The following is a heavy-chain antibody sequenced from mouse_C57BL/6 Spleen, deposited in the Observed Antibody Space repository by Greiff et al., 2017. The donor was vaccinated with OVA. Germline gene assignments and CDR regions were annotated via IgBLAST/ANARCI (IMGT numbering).Heavy chain of an antibody. V-gene: IGHV1-26*01. J-gene: IGHJ1*03. CDR1: GYTFTDYY. CDR2: INPNNGGT. D-gene: IGHD1-1*01. Sequence: EVQLQQSGPELVKPGASVKISCKASGYTFTDYYMNWVKQSHGKSLEWIGHINPNNGGTSYNQKFKGKATLTVDKSSSTAYMELRSLTSEDSAVYYCARRYYGSSHWYFDVWGTGTTVTVSS. CDR3: ARRYYGSSHWYFDV.